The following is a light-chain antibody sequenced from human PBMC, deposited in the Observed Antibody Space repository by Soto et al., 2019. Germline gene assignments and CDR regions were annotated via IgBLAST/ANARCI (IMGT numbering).Light chain of an antibody. CDR1: QSVSSN. J-gene: IGKJ2*01. V-gene: IGKV3-15*01. CDR2: GAS. Sequence: EIVMTRSPATLSVSPGERATLSCRASQSVSSNLAWYQQKPGQAPRLLLYGASTRATGIPARFSGSGSGTEFTLTISSLQSEDFAVYYCQQYNNWPYTFGQGTKLEIK. CDR3: QQYNNWPYT.